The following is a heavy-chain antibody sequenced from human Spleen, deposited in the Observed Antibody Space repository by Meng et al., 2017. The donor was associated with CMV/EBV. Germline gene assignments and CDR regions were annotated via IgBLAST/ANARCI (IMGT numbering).Heavy chain of an antibody. CDR3: ARDGSGSNDWFDS. V-gene: IGHV1-2*02. D-gene: IGHD1-26*01. J-gene: IGHJ5*01. CDR1: GYNFTGHY. CDR2: INPKNGDT. Sequence: CKASGYNFTGHYMHWVRQAPGQGLEWMGWINPKNGDTNYAQKFQGRVTMTRDTSISTAYIELRRLRYDDTAVYYCARDGSGSNDWFDSWGQGTLVTVSS.